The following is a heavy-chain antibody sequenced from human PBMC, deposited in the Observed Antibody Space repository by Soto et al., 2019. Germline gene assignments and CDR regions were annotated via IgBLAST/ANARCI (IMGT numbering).Heavy chain of an antibody. J-gene: IGHJ6*03. D-gene: IGHD1-1*01. CDR1: GFTFSAYA. CDR2: ISGSGGST. V-gene: IGHV3-23*01. Sequence: GGSLRLSCATSGFTFSAYAMTWVRRAPGKGLQWVSAISGSGGSTYYADSVKGRFTISRDNSKNTLYLQMNSLRAEDTALYYCAKGANWNGYYYYYMDVWGKGTTVTVSS. CDR3: AKGANWNGYYYYYMDV.